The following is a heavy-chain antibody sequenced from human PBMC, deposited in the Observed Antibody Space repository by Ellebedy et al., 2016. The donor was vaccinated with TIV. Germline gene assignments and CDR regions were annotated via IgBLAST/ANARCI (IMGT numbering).Heavy chain of an antibody. CDR3: AGRAYNWNDGSLFDY. V-gene: IGHV3-7*03. CDR2: IKRDGSEK. CDR1: GFTFSSYW. D-gene: IGHD1-1*01. J-gene: IGHJ4*02. Sequence: GESLKISCAASGFTFSSYWMSWVCQAPGKGLEWVANIKRDGSEKYYVDSVKGRFTISRDNAKNSLYLQMNSLRAEDTAVYYCAGRAYNWNDGSLFDYWGQGTLVTVSS.